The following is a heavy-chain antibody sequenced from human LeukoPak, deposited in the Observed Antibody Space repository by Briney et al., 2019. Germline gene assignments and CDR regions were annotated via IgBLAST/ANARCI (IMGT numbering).Heavy chain of an antibody. CDR2: ISSSSSYI. CDR3: ARLMGYCSSTSCNGDH. CDR1: GFTFSSYS. V-gene: IGHV3-21*01. J-gene: IGHJ4*02. Sequence: GGSLRLSCAASGFTFSSYSMNWVRQAPGKGLEWVSSISSSSSYIYYADSVKGRFTISRDNAKNSLYLQMNSLRAEDTAVYYCARLMGYCSSTSCNGDHWGQGTLVSVSS. D-gene: IGHD2-2*01.